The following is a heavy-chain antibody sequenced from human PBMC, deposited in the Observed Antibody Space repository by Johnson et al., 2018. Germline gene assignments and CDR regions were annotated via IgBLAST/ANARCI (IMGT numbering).Heavy chain of an antibody. J-gene: IGHJ1*01. V-gene: IGHV3-30-3*01. CDR1: GFTFSTYT. CDR2: ISYDGNNE. Sequence: VQLLESGGGVVQXGRSXRLXCVASGFTFSTYTMFWVRQAPDKGLEWLAVISYDGNNEYCADSVKGRFTISRDNSKNTLYLQMNSLIPEDTAFYYCAKDVNSGSYDGNFQHWGQGTLVTVSS. CDR3: AKDVNSGSYDGNFQH. D-gene: IGHD1-26*01.